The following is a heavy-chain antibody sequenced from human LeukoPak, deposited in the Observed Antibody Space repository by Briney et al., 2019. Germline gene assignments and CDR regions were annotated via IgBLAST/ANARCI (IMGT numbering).Heavy chain of an antibody. Sequence: SETLSLTCTVSGGSISSYYWSWIRQPPGKGLEWIGYIYYSGSTNYNPSLKSRVTISVDTSKNQFSLKLSSVTAADTAVYYCARVETGYSGYRFDYWGQGTLVTVSS. CDR2: IYYSGST. D-gene: IGHD5-12*01. V-gene: IGHV4-59*01. CDR1: GGSISSYY. CDR3: ARVETGYSGYRFDY. J-gene: IGHJ4*02.